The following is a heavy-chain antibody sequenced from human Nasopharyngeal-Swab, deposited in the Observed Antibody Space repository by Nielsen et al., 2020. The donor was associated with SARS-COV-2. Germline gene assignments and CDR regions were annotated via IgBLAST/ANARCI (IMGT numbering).Heavy chain of an antibody. D-gene: IGHD3-3*01. CDR2: ISWDGLTI. J-gene: IGHJ4*02. CDR1: GFTFDDYG. Sequence: SLKISCAASGFTFDDYGMHWVRQAPGTGLEWVSGISWDGLTIGYADSVKGRFTIPRDNAKNSLYLQMNSLRVEDMAFYYCAKATNARYDFWSGSFDYWGQGTLVTVSS. V-gene: IGHV3-9*03. CDR3: AKATNARYDFWSGSFDY.